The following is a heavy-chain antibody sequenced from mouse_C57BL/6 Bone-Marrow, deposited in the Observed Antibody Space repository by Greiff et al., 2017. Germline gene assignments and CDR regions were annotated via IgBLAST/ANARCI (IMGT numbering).Heavy chain of an antibody. CDR1: GFSLTSYG. Sequence: QVQLQQSGPGLVAPSPSLSITCTVSGFSLTSYGVHWVRQPPGKGLEWLVVIWSDGSTTYNSALKSRLSISKDHSKSQVFLKMNSLQTDDTAMYYCARQDNWDDYFDYWGQGTTLTVSS. J-gene: IGHJ2*01. D-gene: IGHD4-1*01. CDR3: ARQDNWDDYFDY. V-gene: IGHV2-6-1*01. CDR2: IWSDGST.